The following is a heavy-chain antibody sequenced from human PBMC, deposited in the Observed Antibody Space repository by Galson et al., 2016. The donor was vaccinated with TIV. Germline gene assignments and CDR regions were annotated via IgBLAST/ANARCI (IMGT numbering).Heavy chain of an antibody. D-gene: IGHD3-9*01. CDR3: AKSAGYTDYYYYFDY. Sequence: SLRLSCAGSGFFFSSYAMSWVRQAPGKGLEWVAATSGSGDDSSYSDSVKGRFVISRENSKKTLFLPMNSLRAEDTAVYYCAKSAGYTDYYYYFDYWGQGALVTVSS. J-gene: IGHJ4*02. V-gene: IGHV3-23*01. CDR1: GFFFSSYA. CDR2: TSGSGDDS.